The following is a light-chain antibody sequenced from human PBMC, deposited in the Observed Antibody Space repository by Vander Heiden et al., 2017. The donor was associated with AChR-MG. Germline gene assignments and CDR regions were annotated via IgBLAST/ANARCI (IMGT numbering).Light chain of an antibody. J-gene: IGLJ2*01. CDR2: DVT. CDR3: SSKAGSNNVV. CDR1: SSDVGGYNF. V-gene: IGLV2-8*01. Sequence: QSALTQPPSASGSPGQSVTISCTGTSSDVGGYNFVSWYQQHPGKAPKLMIYDVTKRPSGVPDRFSGSKPGNTASLTVSGLQAEDEADYYCSSKAGSNNVVFGGGTKLTVL.